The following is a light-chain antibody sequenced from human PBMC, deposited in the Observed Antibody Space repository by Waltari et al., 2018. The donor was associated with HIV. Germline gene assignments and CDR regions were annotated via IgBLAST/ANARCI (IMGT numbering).Light chain of an antibody. CDR2: KDV. Sequence: SYKLTQPPSVSVSPGQTARITCSGDALPKEFVYWYQQKPGQAPVQVIYKDVARPSGTSERISGSSSGTTVTLTISGVQPEDEADYYCQSGDTRSNYWVFGGGT. V-gene: IGLV3-25*03. J-gene: IGLJ3*02. CDR3: QSGDTRSNYWV. CDR1: ALPKEF.